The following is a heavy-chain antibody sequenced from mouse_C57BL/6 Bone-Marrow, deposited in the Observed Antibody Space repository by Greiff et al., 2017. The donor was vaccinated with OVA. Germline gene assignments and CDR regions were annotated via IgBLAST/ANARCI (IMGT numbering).Heavy chain of an antibody. V-gene: IGHV14-4*01. D-gene: IGHD1-1*01. CDR1: GFNIKDDY. CDR2: IDPENGDT. Sequence: EVNVVESGAELVRPGASVKLSCTASGFNIKDDYMHWVKQRPEQGLEWIGWIDPENGDTEYASKFQGKATITADTSSNTAYLQLSSLTSEDTAVYYCTTTVVATDYWGQGTTLTVSS. J-gene: IGHJ2*01. CDR3: TTTVVATDY.